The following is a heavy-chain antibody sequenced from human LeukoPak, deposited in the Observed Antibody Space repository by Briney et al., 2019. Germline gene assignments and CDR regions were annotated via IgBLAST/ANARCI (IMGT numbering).Heavy chain of an antibody. CDR2: VHYSGGS. D-gene: IGHD3-3*01. CDR3: ARANLERDFWSGYYTGSWFDP. CDR1: GGSISSSTYY. Sequence: SETLSLTCTVSGGSISSSTYYWGWIRQSPGKGLEWIGSVHYSGGSYYSPSLKSRVTMSVDTSKNQFSLKLSSVTAADTAVYYCARANLERDFWSGYYTGSWFDPWGQGTLVTVSS. V-gene: IGHV4-39*07. J-gene: IGHJ5*02.